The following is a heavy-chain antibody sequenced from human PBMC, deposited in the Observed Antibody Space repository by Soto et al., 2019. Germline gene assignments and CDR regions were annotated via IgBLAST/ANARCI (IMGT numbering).Heavy chain of an antibody. CDR2: IYYSGST. CDR1: GGSISSGCYY. V-gene: IGHV4-31*03. D-gene: IGHD3-16*01. CDR3: ARDRETDSWPSGAFDP. J-gene: IGHJ5*02. Sequence: SETLSLTCTVSGGSISSGCYYWSWIRQHPGKGLEWIGYIYYSGSTYYNPSLKSRVTISVDTSKNQFSLKLSSVTAADTAVYYCARDRETDSWPSGAFDPWGQGTLVTVSS.